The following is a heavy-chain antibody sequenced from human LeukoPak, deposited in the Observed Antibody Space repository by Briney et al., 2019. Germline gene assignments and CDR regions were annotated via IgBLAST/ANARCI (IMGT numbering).Heavy chain of an antibody. CDR2: IIPIFGTA. CDR3: ARDVTYYYDIRRFFGDAFDI. J-gene: IGHJ3*02. D-gene: IGHD3-22*01. Sequence: ASVKVSCKASGGTFSSYAISWVRQAPGQGLEWMGGIIPIFGTANYAQKFQGRVTITADKSTSTAYMELSSLRSEDTAVYYCARDVTYYYDIRRFFGDAFDIWGQGTMVTVSS. V-gene: IGHV1-69*06. CDR1: GGTFSSYA.